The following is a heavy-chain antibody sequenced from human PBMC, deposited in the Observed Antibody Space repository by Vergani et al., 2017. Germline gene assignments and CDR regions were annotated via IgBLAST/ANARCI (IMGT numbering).Heavy chain of an antibody. Sequence: EVQLVESGGGLVQPGGSLRLSCAASGFTFSSYWMSWVRQAPGKGLEWVANIKQDGSEKYYVDSVKGRFTISRDNAKNSLYLQMNSLRAEDTAVYYCARSQWYYXILTGYYRGGYFDYWGQGTLVTVSS. J-gene: IGHJ4*02. CDR2: IKQDGSEK. V-gene: IGHV3-7*01. CDR1: GFTFSSYW. D-gene: IGHD3-9*01. CDR3: ARSQWYYXILTGYYRGGYFDY.